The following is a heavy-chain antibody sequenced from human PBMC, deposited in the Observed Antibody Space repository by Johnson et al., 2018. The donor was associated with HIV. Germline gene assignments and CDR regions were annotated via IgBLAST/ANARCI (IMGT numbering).Heavy chain of an antibody. CDR2: ISYDGSDK. V-gene: IGHV3-30*18. D-gene: IGHD2-8*02. J-gene: IGHJ3*02. Sequence: QVQLVESGGGVVRPGGSLRLSCVASGLSFSNFGIHWVRQAPGKGLEWVAVISYDGSDKDYADSVKGRFTISRDNSKNTLYLQMNSLRAEDTAVYYCAKATGGYWGDDFDIWGQGTMVTVSS. CDR3: AKATGGYWGDDFDI. CDR1: GLSFSNFG.